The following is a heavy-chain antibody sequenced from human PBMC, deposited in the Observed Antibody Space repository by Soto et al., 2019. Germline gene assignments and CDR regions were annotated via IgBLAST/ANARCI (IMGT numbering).Heavy chain of an antibody. V-gene: IGHV1-8*02. CDR2: MNPNSGNT. J-gene: IGHJ4*02. CDR1: GGTFSSYA. Sequence: GASVKVSCKASGGTFSSYAISWVRQAPGQGLEWMGWMNPNSGNTGYAQKFQGRVTMTRNTSISTAYMELSSLRSEDTAVYYCARGRPASSYWGQGTLVTVSS. CDR3: ARGRPASSY. D-gene: IGHD2-2*01.